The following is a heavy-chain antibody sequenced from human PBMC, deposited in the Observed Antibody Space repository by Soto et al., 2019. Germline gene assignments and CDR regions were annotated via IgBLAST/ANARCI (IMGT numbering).Heavy chain of an antibody. CDR3: ARDLQDIVVVVAAIIDY. D-gene: IGHD2-15*01. J-gene: IGHJ4*02. CDR2: ISYDGSNK. CDR1: GFTFSSYA. V-gene: IGHV3-30-3*01. Sequence: QVQLVESGGGVVQPGRSLRLSCAASGFTFSSYAMHWVRQAPGKGLEWVAVISYDGSNKYYADSVKGRFTISRDNSKNTLYLQMNSLRAEDTAVYYCARDLQDIVVVVAAIIDYWGQGTLVTVSS.